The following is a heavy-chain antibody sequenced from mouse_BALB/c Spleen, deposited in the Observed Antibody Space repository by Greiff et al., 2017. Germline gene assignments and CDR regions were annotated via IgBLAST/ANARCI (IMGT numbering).Heavy chain of an antibody. CDR3: ASVYYGNRGYAMDY. Sequence: LQESGAELVRPGTSVKVSCKASGYAFTNYLIEWVKQRPGQGLEWIGVINPGSGGTNYNEKFKGKATLTADKSSSTAYMQLSSLTSDDSAVYFCASVYYGNRGYAMDYWGQGTSVTVSS. CDR1: GYAFTNYL. V-gene: IGHV1-54*01. D-gene: IGHD2-1*01. CDR2: INPGSGGT. J-gene: IGHJ4*01.